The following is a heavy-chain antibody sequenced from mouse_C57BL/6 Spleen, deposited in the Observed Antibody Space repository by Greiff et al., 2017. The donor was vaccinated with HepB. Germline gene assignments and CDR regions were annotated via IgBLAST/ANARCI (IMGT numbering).Heavy chain of an antibody. J-gene: IGHJ4*01. CDR2: ISSGSSTI. CDR1: GFTFSDYG. V-gene: IGHV5-17*01. CDR3: ARRRDYYAMDY. D-gene: IGHD3-3*01. Sequence: EVTLVESGGGLVKPGGSLKLSCAASGFTFSDYGMHWVRQAPEKGLEWVAYISSGSSTIYYADTVKGRFTISRDNAKNTLFLQMTSLRSEDTAMYYCARRRDYYAMDYWGQGTSVTVSS.